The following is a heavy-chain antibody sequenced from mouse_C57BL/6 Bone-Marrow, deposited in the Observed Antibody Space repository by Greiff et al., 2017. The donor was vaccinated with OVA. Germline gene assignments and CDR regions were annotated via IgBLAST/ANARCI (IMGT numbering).Heavy chain of an antibody. Sequence: EVMLVESEGGLVQPGSSMKLSCTASGFTFSDYYMAWVRQVPEKGLEWVANINYDGSSHYYLDSLKSRFIISRDNAKNILYLQMSSLKSEDTATYYCARGDYYGSSYWYFDVWGTGTTVTVSS. CDR3: ARGDYYGSSYWYFDV. CDR1: GFTFSDYY. J-gene: IGHJ1*03. CDR2: INYDGSSH. D-gene: IGHD1-1*01. V-gene: IGHV5-16*01.